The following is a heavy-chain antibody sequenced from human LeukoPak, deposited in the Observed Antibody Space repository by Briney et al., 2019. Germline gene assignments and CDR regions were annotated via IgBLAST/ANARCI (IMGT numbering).Heavy chain of an antibody. V-gene: IGHV1-69*04. J-gene: IGHJ6*02. Sequence: GASVKVSCKASGGTFSSYAISWVRQAPGQGLEWMGRIIPILGIANYAQKFQGRVTITADKSTSTAYMELSSLRSEDTAVYYCARAPTEAYYYGMDVWGQGTTVTVSS. CDR3: ARAPTEAYYYGMDV. CDR1: GGTFSSYA. CDR2: IIPILGIA.